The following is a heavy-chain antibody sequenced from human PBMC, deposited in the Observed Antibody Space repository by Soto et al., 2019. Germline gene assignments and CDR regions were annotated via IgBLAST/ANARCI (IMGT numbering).Heavy chain of an antibody. Sequence: QMQLVQSGPEVKKPGTSVKVSCKASGFTFTSSAMQWVRQARGQRLEWIGWIVVGSGNTNYAQKFQERVTITRDMSTSTGYTELSSLRSGDTAVYYCAAVSRLPGGKWLRMVDLWGRGTLVTVSS. CDR3: AAVSRLPGGKWLRMVDL. V-gene: IGHV1-58*02. CDR1: GFTFTSSA. J-gene: IGHJ2*01. CDR2: IVVGSGNT. D-gene: IGHD5-12*01.